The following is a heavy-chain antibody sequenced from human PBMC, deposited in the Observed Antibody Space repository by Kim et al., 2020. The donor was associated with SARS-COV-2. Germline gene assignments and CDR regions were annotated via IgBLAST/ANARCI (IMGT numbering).Heavy chain of an antibody. CDR1: GGSISSGGYY. D-gene: IGHD3-3*01. CDR3: ARGEGITIFGVVIIGAFDN. J-gene: IGHJ3*02. V-gene: IGHV4-31*03. Sequence: SETLSLTCTVSGGSISSGGYYWSWFRQHPGKGLEWIGYIYYSGSTYYNPSLKSRVTISVDTSKNQYSLKLSSVTAAHTAVYYCARGEGITIFGVVIIGAFDNSGKGKMETVSS. CDR2: IYYSGST.